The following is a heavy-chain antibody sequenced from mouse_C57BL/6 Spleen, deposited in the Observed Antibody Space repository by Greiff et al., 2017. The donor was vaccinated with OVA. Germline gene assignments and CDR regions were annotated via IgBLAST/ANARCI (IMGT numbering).Heavy chain of an antibody. J-gene: IGHJ4*01. V-gene: IGHV14-4*01. Sequence: VQLQQSGAELVRPGASVKLSCTASGFNIKDDYMHWVKQRPEQGLEWIGWIDPENGDTEYASKFQGKATITADTSSKTAYLQLSSLTSEDTAVYYCTTGEVDYWGQGTSVTVSS. CDR3: TTGEVDY. CDR1: GFNIKDDY. CDR2: IDPENGDT.